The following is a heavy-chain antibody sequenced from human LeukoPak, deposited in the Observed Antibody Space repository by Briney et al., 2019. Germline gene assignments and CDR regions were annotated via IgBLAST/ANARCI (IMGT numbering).Heavy chain of an antibody. V-gene: IGHV4-39*01. Sequence: SETLSLTCTVSGGSISSSSYYWGWIRQPPGKGLEWIGSIYYSGSTYYNPSLKSRVTISVDTSKNQFSLKLSSVTAADTAVYYCAEYCGGDCYSDYWGQGPLVTVPS. CDR2: IYYSGST. J-gene: IGHJ4*02. D-gene: IGHD2-21*02. CDR3: AEYCGGDCYSDY. CDR1: GGSISSSSYY.